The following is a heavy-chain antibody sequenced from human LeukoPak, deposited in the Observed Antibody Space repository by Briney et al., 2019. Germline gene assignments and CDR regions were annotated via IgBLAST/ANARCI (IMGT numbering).Heavy chain of an antibody. CDR3: AKDLGYDYVWGEGNLYDY. CDR1: GFTFTNYG. Sequence: GGSLRPSCEASGFTFTNYGMSWVRQAPGKGLEWVSVISGRGGRTDYADSVKGRFTISRDNSKNTPHLQMNSLRVEDTAVYYCAKDLGYDYVWGEGNLYDYWGQGILVTVSS. J-gene: IGHJ4*02. D-gene: IGHD3-16*01. CDR2: ISGRGGRT. V-gene: IGHV3-23*01.